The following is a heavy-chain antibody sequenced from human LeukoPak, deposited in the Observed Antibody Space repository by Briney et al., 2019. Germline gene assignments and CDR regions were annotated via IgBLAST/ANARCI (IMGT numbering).Heavy chain of an antibody. V-gene: IGHV4-4*07. CDR2: IYTSGST. D-gene: IGHD3-3*01. CDR1: GSSISSYY. CDR3: ARDEEWRRSINYFDY. J-gene: IGHJ4*02. Sequence: SETLSLTCTVSGSSISSYYWSWIRQPAGKGLEWIGRIYTSGSTNYNPSLKSRVTMSVDTSKNQFSLKLSSVTAADTAVYYCARDEEWRRSINYFDYWGQGTLVTVSS.